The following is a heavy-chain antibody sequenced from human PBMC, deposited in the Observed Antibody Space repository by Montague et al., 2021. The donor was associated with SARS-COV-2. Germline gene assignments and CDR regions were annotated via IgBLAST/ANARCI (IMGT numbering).Heavy chain of an antibody. D-gene: IGHD5-24*01. CDR1: GFTFSNYW. CDR3: AKDREMDYSADY. CDR2: ISTSGDYT. V-gene: IGHV3-23*01. J-gene: IGHJ4*02. Sequence: SLRLSCAASGFTFSNYWMNWARQAPGKGLEWVSGISTSGDYTYYADSLKGRFTISRDNSRNTLYLQTNSLRAEDTAIYYCAKDREMDYSADYWGQGTLVTVSS.